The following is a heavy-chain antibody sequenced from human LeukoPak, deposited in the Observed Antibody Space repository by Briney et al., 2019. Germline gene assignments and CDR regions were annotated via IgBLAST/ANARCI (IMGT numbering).Heavy chain of an antibody. D-gene: IGHD2/OR15-2a*01. CDR1: GGSLSSYY. CDR2: IYYSGST. J-gene: IGHJ3*02. V-gene: IGHV4-59*01. Sequence: PSETLSLTCTVSGGSLSSYYWSWIRQPPGKGLEWIGYIYYSGSTNYNPSLKSRVTISVDTSKNQFSLKLSSVTAADTAVYYCARDSFSADAFDIWGQGAMVTASS. CDR3: ARDSFSADAFDI.